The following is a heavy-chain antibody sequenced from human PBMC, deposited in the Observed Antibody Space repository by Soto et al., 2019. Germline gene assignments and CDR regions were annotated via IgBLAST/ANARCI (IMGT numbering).Heavy chain of an antibody. CDR2: ISGSGGSP. CDR3: AKARCSGNSCYVPDY. Sequence: PGGSLRLSCAASGFIFSNAWINWVRQAPGKGLEWVSSISGSGGSPSYADSVQGRFIISRDNPRNTLSLQMNSLRAEDTATYYCAKARCSGNSCYVPDYWGHGSLVTVSS. V-gene: IGHV3-23*01. D-gene: IGHD3-22*01. CDR1: GFIFSNAW. J-gene: IGHJ4*01.